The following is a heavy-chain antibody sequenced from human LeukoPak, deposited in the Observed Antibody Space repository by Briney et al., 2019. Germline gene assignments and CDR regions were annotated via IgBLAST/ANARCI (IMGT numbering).Heavy chain of an antibody. V-gene: IGHV1-69*04. Sequence: ASVKVSCKASGGTFSSYAISWVRQAPGQGLEWMGRIIPILGIANYAQKFQGRVTITADKSTSTAYMELSGLRSEDTAVYYCARDAPFSSKTDYWGQGTLVTVSS. CDR2: IIPILGIA. J-gene: IGHJ4*02. CDR1: GGTFSSYA. CDR3: ARDAPFSSKTDY.